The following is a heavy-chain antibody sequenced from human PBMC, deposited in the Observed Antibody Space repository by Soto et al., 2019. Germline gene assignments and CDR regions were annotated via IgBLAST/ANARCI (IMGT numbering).Heavy chain of an antibody. CDR3: ARGMTTVTTLDY. CDR2: IYHSGST. J-gene: IGHJ4*02. V-gene: IGHV4-30-2*01. Sequence: SETLSLTCAVSGGSISSGGYSWSWIRQPPGKGLEWIGYIYHSGSTYYNPSLKSRVTISVDRSKNQFSLKLGSVTAADTAVYYCARGMTTVTTLDYWGQGTLDTVSS. CDR1: GGSISSGGYS. D-gene: IGHD4-4*01.